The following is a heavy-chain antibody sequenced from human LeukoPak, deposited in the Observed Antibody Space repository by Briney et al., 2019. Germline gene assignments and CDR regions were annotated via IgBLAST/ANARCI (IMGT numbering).Heavy chain of an antibody. CDR3: ARGLSYDSSPSDAFGI. D-gene: IGHD3-22*01. Sequence: SETLSLTCTVSGGSINSYYWSWIRQPPGKGLEWIGYIYHSGSTNYNRSLKSRVTMSVDTSKNQLSLKLTSVTAADTAVYYCARGLSYDSSPSDAFGIWGQGTMVTVSS. CDR1: GGSINSYY. CDR2: IYHSGST. J-gene: IGHJ3*02. V-gene: IGHV4-59*01.